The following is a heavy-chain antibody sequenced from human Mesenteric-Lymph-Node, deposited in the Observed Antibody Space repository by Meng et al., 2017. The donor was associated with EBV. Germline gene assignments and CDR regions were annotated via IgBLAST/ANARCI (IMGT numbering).Heavy chain of an antibody. V-gene: IGHV4-34*12. CDR2: VIHSGNT. D-gene: IGHD3-16*01. J-gene: IGHJ4*02. CDR3: ATGWGKANY. CDR1: GDSFSAYY. Sequence: LLKPSETLSLTCDVYGDSFSAYYWRWIRQPPGRGLEWIGDVIHSGNTSYSPSLKSRVTISVDTSKRQFSLKLRSMTAADTAVYYCATGWGKANYWGQGTLVTVSS.